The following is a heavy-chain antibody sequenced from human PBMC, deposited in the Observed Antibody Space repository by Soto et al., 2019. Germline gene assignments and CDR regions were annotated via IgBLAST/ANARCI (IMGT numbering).Heavy chain of an antibody. CDR2: ISGSGGST. D-gene: IGHD2-2*01. CDR1: GFTFSSYA. J-gene: IGHJ3*02. CDR3: AKVLTRYCSSPSCYAYAFDI. V-gene: IGHV3-23*01. Sequence: GGSLRLSCAASGFTFSSYAMSWVRQAPGKGLEWVSAISGSGGSTYYADSVKGRFTISRDNSKNTLYLQMNSLRAEDTAVYYCAKVLTRYCSSPSCYAYAFDIWGQGTMVTVSS.